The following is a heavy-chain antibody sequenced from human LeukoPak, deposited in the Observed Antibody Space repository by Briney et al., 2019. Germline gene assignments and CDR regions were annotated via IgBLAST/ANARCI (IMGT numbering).Heavy chain of an antibody. CDR3: AKVYSAGWYPGYFDY. CDR2: ISGSGGST. Sequence: PGGSLRLSCVASGFSFSNYGMSWVRQAPGKGLEWVSAISGSGGSTFYADSVKGRFTISRDNSKNTLYLQMNSLRAEDTAVYYCAKVYSAGWYPGYFDYWGQGTLVTVSS. V-gene: IGHV3-23*01. CDR1: GFSFSNYG. J-gene: IGHJ4*02. D-gene: IGHD6-19*01.